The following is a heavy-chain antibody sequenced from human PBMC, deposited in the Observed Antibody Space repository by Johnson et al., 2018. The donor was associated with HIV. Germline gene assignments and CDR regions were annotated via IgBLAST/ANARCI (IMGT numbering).Heavy chain of an antibody. CDR1: GFTFSSYG. CDR2: ISYDGSNK. Sequence: QVQLVESGGGLVQPGGSLRLSCAASGFTFSSYGMHWVRQAPGKGLEWVAVISYDGSNKYYAASVKGRFAISRDNSKNTLHLQMNSLRAEDTAVYYCANNLQQLATKDAFDIWGQGTMVTVSS. V-gene: IGHV3-30*18. D-gene: IGHD6-13*01. J-gene: IGHJ3*02. CDR3: ANNLQQLATKDAFDI.